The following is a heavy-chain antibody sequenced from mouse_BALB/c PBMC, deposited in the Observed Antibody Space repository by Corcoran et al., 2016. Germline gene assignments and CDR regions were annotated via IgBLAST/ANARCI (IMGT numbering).Heavy chain of an antibody. CDR2: IDPANGNT. V-gene: IGHV14-3*02. CDR1: GFNIKDTY. CDR3: ARGYDDGPYAMDY. J-gene: IGHJ4*01. D-gene: IGHD2-14*01. Sequence: EVQLQQSGAELVKPGASVKLSCTASGFNIKDTYMHWVKQRPEQGLEWIGRIDPANGNTKYDPKFQGKATITADTSSTTAYLQLSSLTSEDTSFYYCARGYDDGPYAMDYWGQGTSVTVSS.